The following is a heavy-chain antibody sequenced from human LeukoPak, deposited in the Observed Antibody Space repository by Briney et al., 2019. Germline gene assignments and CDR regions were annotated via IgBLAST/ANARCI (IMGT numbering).Heavy chain of an antibody. CDR2: IYPGDSAT. CDR1: GYSFTSYW. CDR3: ARRGLTNNWFDP. Sequence: GEPLKISCKASGYSFTSYWISWVRQMPGKDLEWMGIIYPGDSATSYSPSFQGQFTISADTPISTAYLQWSSLKASDTAMYYCARRGLTNNWFDPWGQGNLVTVSS. D-gene: IGHD3-9*01. V-gene: IGHV5-51*01. J-gene: IGHJ5*02.